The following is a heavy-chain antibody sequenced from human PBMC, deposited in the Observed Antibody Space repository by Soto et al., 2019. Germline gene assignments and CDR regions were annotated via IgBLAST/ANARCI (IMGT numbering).Heavy chain of an antibody. CDR1: GFTFSTYW. Sequence: LRLSCAASGFTFSTYWMDWVRQTPGKGLEWVANINQDGSEKNYVDSVKGRFTIYRDNAKNSLYLQMSSLTAEDSALYYCSRSLNAWGQGTLVTVSS. CDR3: SRSLNA. J-gene: IGHJ5*02. V-gene: IGHV3-7*01. CDR2: INQDGSEK.